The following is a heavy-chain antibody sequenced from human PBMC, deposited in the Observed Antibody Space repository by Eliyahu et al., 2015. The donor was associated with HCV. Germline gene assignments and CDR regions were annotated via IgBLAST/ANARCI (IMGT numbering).Heavy chain of an antibody. Sequence: EVQLVESGGGLVQPGGSLRLSCAASGFTFSXYSXXWVRQAPGKGLEWVSYISSSSSTIYYADSVKGRFTISRDNAKNSLYLQMNSLRAEDTAVYYCARVADSSGYYYKDYYYYGMDVWGQGTTVTVSS. D-gene: IGHD3-22*01. CDR2: ISSSSSTI. V-gene: IGHV3-48*04. CDR3: ARVADSSGYYYKDYYYYGMDV. CDR1: GFTFSXYS. J-gene: IGHJ6*02.